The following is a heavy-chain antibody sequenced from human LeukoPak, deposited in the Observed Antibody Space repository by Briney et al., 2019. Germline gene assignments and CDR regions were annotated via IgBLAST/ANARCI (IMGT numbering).Heavy chain of an antibody. V-gene: IGHV3-15*01. J-gene: IGHJ4*02. CDR1: GLTFSKAW. Sequence: GGSLRLSCTASGLTFSKAWMTWVRQAPGKGLEWVGRIKSKTVGGTIEYATPVRGRFTISRDDSKNTFYVQMNSLKTEDTAVYYCTTETFWRQGTLVTVSS. D-gene: IGHD3-16*01. CDR3: TTETF. CDR2: IKSKTVGGTI.